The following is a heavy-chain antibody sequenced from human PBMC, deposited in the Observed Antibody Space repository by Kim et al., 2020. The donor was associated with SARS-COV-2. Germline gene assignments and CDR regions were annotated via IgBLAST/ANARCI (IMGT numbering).Heavy chain of an antibody. CDR1: GGSISSSSYY. D-gene: IGHD3-10*01. CDR3: ARQSGAEPVRYYYYYGMDV. V-gene: IGHV4-39*01. Sequence: SETLSLTCTVSGGSISSSSYYWGWIRQPPGKGLEWIGSIYYSGSTYYNPSLKSRVTISVDTSKNQFSLKLSSVTAADTAVYYCARQSGAEPVRYYYYYGMDVWGQGTTVTVSS. J-gene: IGHJ6*02. CDR2: IYYSGST.